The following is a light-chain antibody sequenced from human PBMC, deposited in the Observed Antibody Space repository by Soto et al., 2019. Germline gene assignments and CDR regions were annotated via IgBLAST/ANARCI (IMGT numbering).Light chain of an antibody. V-gene: IGLV2-14*01. CDR2: EVT. CDR3: GSYTGSITYV. CDR1: TSDVGGYNY. J-gene: IGLJ1*01. Sequence: QSALTQPASVSGSLGQSITIPCTGTTSDVGGYNYVSWYQQHPGKAPILMIYEVTNRPSGVSNRFSGSKSGNTASLTISGLQVEDEAEYYCGSYTGSITYVFGTGTKLTVL.